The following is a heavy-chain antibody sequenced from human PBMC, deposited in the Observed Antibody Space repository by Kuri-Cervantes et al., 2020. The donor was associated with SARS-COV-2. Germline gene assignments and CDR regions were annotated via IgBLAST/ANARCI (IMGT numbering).Heavy chain of an antibody. V-gene: IGHV3-23*01. J-gene: IGHJ4*02. D-gene: IGHD3-16*01. CDR2: ISGSGGST. CDR1: GFTFSSYA. Sequence: LSLTCAASGFTFSSYAMSWVRQAPGKGLEWVSAISGSGGSTYYADSVKGRFTMSRDNAKNSLYLQMNSLRAEDTAVYYCATAVREPFGGYWGQGTLVTVSS. CDR3: ATAVREPFGGY.